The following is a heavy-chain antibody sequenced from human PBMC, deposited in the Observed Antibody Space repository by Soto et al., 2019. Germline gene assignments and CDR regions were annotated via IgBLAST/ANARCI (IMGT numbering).Heavy chain of an antibody. D-gene: IGHD6-6*01. Sequence: ETLSLTCAVYGGSFSGYYWSWIRQPPGKGLEWIGEINHSGSTNYNPSLKSRVTISVDTSKNQFSLKLSSVTAADTAVYYCARGRRQLAFWGQGTLVTVSS. CDR2: INHSGST. CDR1: GGSFSGYY. CDR3: ARGRRQLAF. V-gene: IGHV4-34*01. J-gene: IGHJ4*02.